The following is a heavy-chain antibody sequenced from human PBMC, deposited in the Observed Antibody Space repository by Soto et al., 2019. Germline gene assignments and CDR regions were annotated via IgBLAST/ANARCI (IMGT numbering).Heavy chain of an antibody. CDR1: GFSFSTYW. J-gene: IGHJ4*02. Sequence: EVQLVESGGGLVQPGGSLRLSCAASGFSFSTYWMHWVRQAPGKGLVWVSRINSDGSRTNYADSVKGRFTISRDNASDTLYLQLNSLRAEKTAMYYCPRCSMSAVVAATYVDYWCQGTLLNVSS. D-gene: IGHD2-15*01. CDR2: INSDGSRT. CDR3: PRCSMSAVVAATYVDY. V-gene: IGHV3-74*01.